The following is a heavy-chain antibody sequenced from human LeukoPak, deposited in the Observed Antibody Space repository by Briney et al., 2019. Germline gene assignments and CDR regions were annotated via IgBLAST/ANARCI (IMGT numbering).Heavy chain of an antibody. Sequence: GASVKVSCKASGYTFTGYYMHWVRQAPGQGLEWMGWINPNSGGTDYAQKLQGRVTMTTDTSTSTAYMELRSLRSDDTAVYYCGRVAYCGGDCHPYYFDYWGQGTPVTVSS. CDR1: GYTFTGYY. CDR3: GRVAYCGGDCHPYYFDY. J-gene: IGHJ4*02. V-gene: IGHV1-2*02. D-gene: IGHD2-21*02. CDR2: INPNSGGT.